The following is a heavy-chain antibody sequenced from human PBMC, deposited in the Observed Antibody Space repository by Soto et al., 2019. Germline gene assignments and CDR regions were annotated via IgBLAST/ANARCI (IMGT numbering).Heavy chain of an antibody. CDR3: ARARGSDLYYYGMDV. CDR2: IYYSGST. Sequence: SETLSLTCTVSGGSISSYYWSWIRQPPGKGLEWIGYIYYSGSTNYNPSLKSRVTISVDTSKNQFSLKLSSVTAADTAVYYCARARGSDLYYYGMDVWGQGTTVTVSS. D-gene: IGHD3-10*01. CDR1: GGSISSYY. J-gene: IGHJ6*02. V-gene: IGHV4-59*01.